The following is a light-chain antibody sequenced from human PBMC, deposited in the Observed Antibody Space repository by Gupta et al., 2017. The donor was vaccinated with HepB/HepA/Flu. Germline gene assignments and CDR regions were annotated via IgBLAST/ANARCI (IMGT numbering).Light chain of an antibody. J-gene: IGLJ2*01. V-gene: IGLV2-18*02. CDR3: SSYRTGSQVI. CDR2: EVS. Sequence: QSALTQPPSVSGSPGQSVTISFTGTSSDIGSYTRVSWYHQPPGSVPKVMIYEVSNRPSGFPDRFSGSRSGNTASLTISGLQAEDEGEYYCSSYRTGSQVIFGGGTKVTVL. CDR1: SSDIGSYTR.